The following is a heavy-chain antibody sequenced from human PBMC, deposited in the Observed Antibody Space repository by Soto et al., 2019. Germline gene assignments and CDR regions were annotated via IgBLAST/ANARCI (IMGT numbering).Heavy chain of an antibody. Sequence: GGSLRLSCAASGFTFSNAWMNWVRQAPGKGLEWVGRIKSKTDGGTTDYAAPGKGRFTISRDDSKNTLYLQMNSLKTEDTAVYYCTTDGTMIVVVSSGGNAKGVFDYWGQGTLVTVSS. CDR3: TTDGTMIVVVSSGGNAKGVFDY. V-gene: IGHV3-15*07. CDR1: GFTFSNAW. D-gene: IGHD3-22*01. J-gene: IGHJ4*02. CDR2: IKSKTDGGTT.